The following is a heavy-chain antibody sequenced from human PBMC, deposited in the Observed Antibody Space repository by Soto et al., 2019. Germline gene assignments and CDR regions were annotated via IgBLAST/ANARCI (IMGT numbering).Heavy chain of an antibody. CDR3: ARDLGGSYGPFDY. CDR1: GFTLNNDG. V-gene: IGHV3-33*01. D-gene: IGHD5-18*01. CDR2: IWSDGSNK. Sequence: PGGSLRLSCAGSGFTLNNDGMDWVRQAPGKGLEWVAVIWSDGSNKYYADSVKGRFTISRDNSKNTLYLQMNSLRAEDTAVYYCARDLGGSYGPFDYWGQGTLVTVSS. J-gene: IGHJ4*02.